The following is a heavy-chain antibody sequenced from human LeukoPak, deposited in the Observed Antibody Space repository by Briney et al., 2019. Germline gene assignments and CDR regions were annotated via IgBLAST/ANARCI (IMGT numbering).Heavy chain of an antibody. J-gene: IGHJ4*02. CDR3: ARTGPRWLQSEY. CDR1: GFDFSDYE. Sequence: PGGSLRLSCAASGFDFSDYEMNWVRQAPGKGLEWISYISSGGSSIFYADSVKGRCTISRDNAMNSLYLQMNSLRAEDSAVYYCARTGPRWLQSEYWGQGTLVTVSS. V-gene: IGHV3-48*03. CDR2: ISSGGSSI. D-gene: IGHD5-24*01.